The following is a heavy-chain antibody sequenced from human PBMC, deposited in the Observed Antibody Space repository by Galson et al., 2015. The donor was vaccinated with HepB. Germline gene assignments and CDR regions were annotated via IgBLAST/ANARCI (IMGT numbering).Heavy chain of an antibody. Sequence: SLRLSCAASGFTFSTYGMHWVRQAPGKGLEYVSAISNNGDRTYYADSVKGRFTISRDNSKNTLYLQMSSLRAEDTSIYYCVKGGVSSSSAPDYWGQGTLVTVSS. CDR1: GFTFSTYG. CDR2: ISNNGDRT. J-gene: IGHJ4*02. D-gene: IGHD6-6*01. V-gene: IGHV3-64D*06. CDR3: VKGGVSSSSAPDY.